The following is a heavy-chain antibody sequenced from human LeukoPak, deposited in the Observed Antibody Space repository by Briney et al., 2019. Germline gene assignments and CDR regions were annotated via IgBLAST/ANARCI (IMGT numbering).Heavy chain of an antibody. J-gene: IGHJ4*02. CDR2: ISSSSSYI. D-gene: IGHD2-15*01. Sequence: GGSLRPSCAASGFTFSSYSMNWVRQAPGKGLEWVSSISSSSSYIYYADSVKGRFTISRDNAKNSLYLQMNSLRAEDTAVYYCARADYCSGGSCYPLHFDYWGQGTLVTVSS. V-gene: IGHV3-21*01. CDR3: ARADYCSGGSCYPLHFDY. CDR1: GFTFSSYS.